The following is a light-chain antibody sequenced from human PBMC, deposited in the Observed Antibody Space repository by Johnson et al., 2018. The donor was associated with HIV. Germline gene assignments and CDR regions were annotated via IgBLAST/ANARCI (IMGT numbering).Light chain of an antibody. CDR1: SSNIGNNY. Sequence: QSVLTQPPSVSAAPGQKVTISCSGSSSNIGNNYVSWYQQLPGTAPKLLIYENNKRPSGIPDRFSGSKSGTSATLGITGLQTGYEADYYCGTWDTSLSAYVFGTGTTVTVL. CDR3: GTWDTSLSAYV. V-gene: IGLV1-51*02. J-gene: IGLJ1*01. CDR2: ENN.